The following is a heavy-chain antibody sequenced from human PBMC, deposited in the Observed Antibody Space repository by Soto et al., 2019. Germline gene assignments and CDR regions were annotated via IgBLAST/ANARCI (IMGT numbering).Heavy chain of an antibody. J-gene: IGHJ4*02. V-gene: IGHV4-30-2*01. CDR1: GGSISSGGYS. Sequence: PSETLSLTCAVSGGSISSGGYSWSWIRQPPGKGLDWIGYIYHGGSTYYNPSLKSRVTISVDRSKNQFSLKLSSVTAADTAVYYCARSPIRYSGYEWYFLSDYWGQGTLVTVSS. D-gene: IGHD5-12*01. CDR2: IYHGGST. CDR3: ARSPIRYSGYEWYFLSDY.